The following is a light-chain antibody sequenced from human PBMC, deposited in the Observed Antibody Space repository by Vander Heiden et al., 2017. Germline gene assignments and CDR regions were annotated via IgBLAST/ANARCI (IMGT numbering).Light chain of an antibody. CDR1: SGHSSYA. Sequence: QLVLTQSPSASASLGASVKLTCPLSSGHSSYAIAWHQQQPEKGPRYLRKLNSDGSHSKGDGIPDRFSGSSSGAERYLTISSLQSEDEADYYCQTWGTGIVVFGGGTKLTVL. CDR2: LNSDGSH. J-gene: IGLJ2*01. V-gene: IGLV4-69*01. CDR3: QTWGTGIVV.